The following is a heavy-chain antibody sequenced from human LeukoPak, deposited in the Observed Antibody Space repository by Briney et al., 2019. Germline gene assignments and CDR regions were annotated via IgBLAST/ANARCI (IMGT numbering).Heavy chain of an antibody. CDR1: GGSISSGDYY. Sequence: SETLSLTCTVSGGSISSGDYYWSWIRQPPGKGLEWIGYIYYSGSTYYNPSLKSRVTISVVTSKNQFSLKLSSVTAAGTAVYYCASSIVVVPAAMDYYYMDVWGKGTTVTVSS. CDR2: IYYSGST. J-gene: IGHJ6*03. V-gene: IGHV4-30-4*08. CDR3: ASSIVVVPAAMDYYYMDV. D-gene: IGHD2-2*01.